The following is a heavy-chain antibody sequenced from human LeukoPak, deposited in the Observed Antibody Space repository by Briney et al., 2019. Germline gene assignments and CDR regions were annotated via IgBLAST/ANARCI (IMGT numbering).Heavy chain of an antibody. Sequence: GESLKISCKGSGYSFTSYWISWVRQMPGKGLEWMGRIDPSDSYTNYSPSFQGHVTISADKSISTAYLQWSSQKASDTAMYYCARPRQAYCGGDCYSGFHAFDIWGQGTMVTVSS. J-gene: IGHJ3*02. D-gene: IGHD2-21*02. CDR3: ARPRQAYCGGDCYSGFHAFDI. V-gene: IGHV5-10-1*01. CDR1: GYSFTSYW. CDR2: IDPSDSYT.